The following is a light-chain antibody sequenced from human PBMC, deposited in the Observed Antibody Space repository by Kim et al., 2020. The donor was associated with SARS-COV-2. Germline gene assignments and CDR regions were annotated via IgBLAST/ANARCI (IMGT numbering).Light chain of an antibody. Sequence: QRVTISCSGSSSNIGSNSVYWYQQLPGTAPKLLIYGNSQRPSGVPDRFSDSKSGTSASLAISRLRSEDEANYFCAAWDDRLSGWVFGGGTQLTVL. CDR1: SSNIGSNS. CDR2: GNS. V-gene: IGLV1-47*01. J-gene: IGLJ3*02. CDR3: AAWDDRLSGWV.